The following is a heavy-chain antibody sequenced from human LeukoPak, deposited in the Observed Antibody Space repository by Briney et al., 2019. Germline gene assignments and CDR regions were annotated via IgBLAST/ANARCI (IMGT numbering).Heavy chain of an antibody. CDR2: IYHSGST. J-gene: IGHJ5*02. V-gene: IGHV4-30-2*01. D-gene: IGHD3-9*01. CDR1: GGSISSGGYY. Sequence: PSETLSLTCTVSGGSISSGGYYWSWIRQPPGKGLEWIGYIYHSGSTYYNPSLKSRVTISVDRSKNQFSLKLSSVTAADTAVYYCARNLVRLGWFDPWGQGTLVTVSS. CDR3: ARNLVRLGWFDP.